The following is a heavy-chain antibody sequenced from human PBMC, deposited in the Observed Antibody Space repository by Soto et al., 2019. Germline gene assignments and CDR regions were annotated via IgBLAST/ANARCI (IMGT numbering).Heavy chain of an antibody. CDR2: TSSDGTDN. D-gene: IGHD2-21*02. CDR1: TFTSYA. J-gene: IGHJ3*02. Sequence: TFTSYAMHCIRHAPGTGPEWVAATSSDGTDNVYADSVSGRFTISRDNSKNTLYMQMNSLRSEDAAVYYCASTYACAKSDCYRAFDIWGQGTMVTVSS. CDR3: ASTYACAKSDCYRAFDI. V-gene: IGHV3-30*04.